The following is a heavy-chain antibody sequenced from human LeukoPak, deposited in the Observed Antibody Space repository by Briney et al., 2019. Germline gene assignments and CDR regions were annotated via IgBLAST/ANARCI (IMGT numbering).Heavy chain of an antibody. J-gene: IGHJ6*01. CDR2: ISSSGLDI. D-gene: IGHD4-17*01. CDR1: DFTFSRYS. V-gene: IGHV3-21*01. CDR3: ARHGDGFYYGMDV. Sequence: PGGSLRLSCAASDFTFSRYSMNWFRQAPGQGLEWVSSISSSGLDIYYADSVKGRFTISRDNAKNSLYLQMNSLRVEDTAVYYCARHGDGFYYGMDVWGQGTTVSVCS.